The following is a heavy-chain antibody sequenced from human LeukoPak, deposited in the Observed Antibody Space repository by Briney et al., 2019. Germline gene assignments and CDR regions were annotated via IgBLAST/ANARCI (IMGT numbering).Heavy chain of an antibody. CDR3: APPAGSGYDANWFDP. J-gene: IGHJ5*02. CDR2: IRYDGSNK. CDR1: GFTFSSYG. V-gene: IGHV3-30*02. Sequence: PGGSLRLPCAPSGFTFSSYGMHWVRQAPGKGLEWVAFIRYDGSNKYYADSVKGRFTISRDNSKNTLYLQMNSLRAEDTAMYYCAPPAGSGYDANWFDPWGQGTLVTVSS. D-gene: IGHD5-12*01.